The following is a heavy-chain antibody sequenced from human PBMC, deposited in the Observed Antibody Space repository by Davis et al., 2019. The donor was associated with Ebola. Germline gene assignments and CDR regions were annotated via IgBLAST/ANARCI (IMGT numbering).Heavy chain of an antibody. D-gene: IGHD6-25*01. V-gene: IGHV4-59*08. CDR2: IYYSGST. CDR3: ARHRAAFDP. J-gene: IGHJ5*02. Sequence: GSLRLSCTVSGGSISSYYWSWIRQPPGKGLEWIGYIYYSGSTNYNPSLKSRVTISVDTSKNQFSLKLSSVTAADTAVYYCARHRAAFDPWGQGTLDTVSS. CDR1: GGSISSYY.